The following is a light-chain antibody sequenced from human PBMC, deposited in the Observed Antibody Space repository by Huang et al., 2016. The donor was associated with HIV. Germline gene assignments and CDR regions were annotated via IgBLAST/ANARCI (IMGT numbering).Light chain of an antibody. CDR2: AAS. CDR3: QQYYTYPHS. CDR1: QGISSY. V-gene: IGKV1-8*01. Sequence: AIRMTQSPSSLSASTGDRVTITCRASQGISSYLAWYQQKPWKAPKLLIYAASTLQSGVPSRFSGSGFGTDFTLTISSLQSEDLGSYHCQQYYTYPHSFGQGTKLEI. J-gene: IGKJ2*01.